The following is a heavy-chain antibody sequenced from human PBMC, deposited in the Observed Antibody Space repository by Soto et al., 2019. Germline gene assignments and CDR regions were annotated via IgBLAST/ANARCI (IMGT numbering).Heavy chain of an antibody. J-gene: IGHJ4*02. D-gene: IGHD1-20*01. V-gene: IGHV3-72*01. CDR2: ITNRATGDTT. CDR1: GFSVSDHF. Sequence: EVQLVESGGGLVQSGGSLRLSCTASGFSVSDHFMDWVRQTPGKGLEWLGQITNRATGDTTFYAASVKGRFTVSNDESRNSLYLQMNSLKNEDTAVYYCASSITQMLTDWRQGTLVAVAS. CDR3: ASSITQMLTD.